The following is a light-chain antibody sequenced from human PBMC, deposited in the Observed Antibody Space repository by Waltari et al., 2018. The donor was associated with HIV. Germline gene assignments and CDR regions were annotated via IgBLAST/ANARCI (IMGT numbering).Light chain of an antibody. Sequence: EIVLTQSPGTLSLSPGERATLSCRASQSVSSSYLAWYQQKPGQAPRLLIYGASSRATGIPDRFSGSGSVTDFTLTISRLEPEDFAVYYCQQYNTFGQGTKVEIK. CDR2: GAS. V-gene: IGKV3-20*01. J-gene: IGKJ1*01. CDR1: QSVSSSY. CDR3: QQYNT.